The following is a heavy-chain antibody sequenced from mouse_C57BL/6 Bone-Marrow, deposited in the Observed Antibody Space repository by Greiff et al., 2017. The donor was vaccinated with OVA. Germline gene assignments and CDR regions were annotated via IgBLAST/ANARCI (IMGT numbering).Heavy chain of an antibody. CDR3: ARGSYSNYYYDMDY. J-gene: IGHJ4*01. CDR1: GFTFSSYT. CDR2: ISGGGGNT. V-gene: IGHV5-9*01. D-gene: IGHD2-5*01. Sequence: VQLVESGGGLVKPGGSLKLSCAASGFTFSSYTMSWVRQTPEKRLEWVATISGGGGNTYYPDSVKGRFTISRDNAKNTLYLQMSSLRSEDTALYYCARGSYSNYYYDMDYWGQGTSVTVSS.